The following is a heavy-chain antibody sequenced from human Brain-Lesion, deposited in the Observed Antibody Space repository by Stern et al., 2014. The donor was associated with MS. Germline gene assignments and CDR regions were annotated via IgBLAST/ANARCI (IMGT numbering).Heavy chain of an antibody. CDR3: ATYYYDSTGYNDF. D-gene: IGHD3-22*01. CDR2: INPKSGGT. Sequence: QVQLVQSGAEVKKPGASVQVSCKASGYTFTGYYMHWVRQAPGQGLEWMGWINPKSGGTNYAQKFQGWVTMTRDTSINTAYMELSRLRSDDTAVYYCATYYYDSTGYNDFWGQGTLVTVSS. V-gene: IGHV1-2*04. J-gene: IGHJ4*02. CDR1: GYTFTGYY.